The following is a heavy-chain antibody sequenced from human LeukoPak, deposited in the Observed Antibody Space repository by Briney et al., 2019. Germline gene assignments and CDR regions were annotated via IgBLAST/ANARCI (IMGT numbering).Heavy chain of an antibody. D-gene: IGHD3-10*01. J-gene: IGHJ4*02. CDR2: IYYSGST. CDR3: ARRYYSGSGSYPAHIDY. CDR1: GVSISSSNYY. V-gene: IGHV4-39*01. Sequence: SETLSLTCTVSGVSISSSNYYWGWIRQPPGKGLEWIGSIYYSGSTHYNPSLKSRVTISVDTSKNQFSLKLSSVTAADTAVYYCARRYYSGSGSYPAHIDYWGQGTLVTVTS.